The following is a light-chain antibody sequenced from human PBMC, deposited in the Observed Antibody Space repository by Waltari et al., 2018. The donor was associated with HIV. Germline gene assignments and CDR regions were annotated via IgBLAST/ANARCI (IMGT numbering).Light chain of an antibody. CDR1: NIQRKR. CDR3: QVWDSTTDHVL. CDR2: YDT. J-gene: IGLJ2*01. Sequence: SSLLTQTPAAYAAPGTTARVTCGVNNIQRKRVNRYQQKPGQAPFLVIYYDTDRPSGIPERFSGSNSGNTATLTISRVGDGDEADYYCQVWDSTTDHVLFGGGTRLTVL. V-gene: IGLV3-21*04.